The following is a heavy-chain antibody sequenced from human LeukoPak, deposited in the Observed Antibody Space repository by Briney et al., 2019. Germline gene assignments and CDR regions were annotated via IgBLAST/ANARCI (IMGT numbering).Heavy chain of an antibody. V-gene: IGHV4-59*08. CDR1: GGSISSYY. CDR3: ARGNYYYYMDV. J-gene: IGHJ6*03. Sequence: ASETLSLTCTVSGGSISSYYWSWIRQPPGKGLEWIGYIYYSGSTNYNPSLKSRVTISVDTSKNQFSLKLSSVTAADTAVYYCARGNYYYYMDVWGKGTTSPSP. CDR2: IYYSGST.